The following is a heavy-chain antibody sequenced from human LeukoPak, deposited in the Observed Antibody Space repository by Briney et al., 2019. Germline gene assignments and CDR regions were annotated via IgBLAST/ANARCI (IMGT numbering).Heavy chain of an antibody. J-gene: IGHJ4*02. CDR2: ISYDGSNK. V-gene: IGHV3-30-3*01. CDR3: VGAEGVVPAAAPVLDY. Sequence: GGSLRLSCAASGFTFSSYAMHWVRQAPGKGLEWVAVISYDGSNKYYADSVKGRFTISRDNSKNTLYLQMNSLRAEDTAVYYCVGAEGVVPAAAPVLDYWGQGTLVTVSS. CDR1: GFTFSSYA. D-gene: IGHD2-2*01.